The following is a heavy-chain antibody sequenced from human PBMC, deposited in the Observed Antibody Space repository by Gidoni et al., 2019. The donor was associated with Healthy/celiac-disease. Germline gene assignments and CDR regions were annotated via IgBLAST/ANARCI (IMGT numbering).Heavy chain of an antibody. J-gene: IGHJ4*02. CDR3: AREGSGYSYGYVYFDY. V-gene: IGHV3-20*04. CDR1: GFTFDAYG. Sequence: EVQLVESGGGVVRLGGSLRLSCAASGFTFDAYGMGWVRQAPGKGLGWVSGINWNGGSTGYADSVKGRFTISRDNAKNSLYLQMNSLRAEDTALYYCAREGSGYSYGYVYFDYWGQGTLVTVSS. CDR2: INWNGGST. D-gene: IGHD5-18*01.